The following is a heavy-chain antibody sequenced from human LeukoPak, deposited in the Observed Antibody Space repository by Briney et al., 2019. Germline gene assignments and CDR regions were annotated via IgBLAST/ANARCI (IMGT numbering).Heavy chain of an antibody. Sequence: ASVKVSCKVSGYTLTELSMHWVRQAPGKGLEWMGGFDPEDGETIYAQKFQGRVTMTEDTSTDTAYMELSSLRSEDTAVYYCATGATYYYDSSGTDSFDIWGQGTMVTVSS. V-gene: IGHV1-24*01. CDR3: ATGATYYYDSSGTDSFDI. D-gene: IGHD3-22*01. J-gene: IGHJ3*02. CDR2: FDPEDGET. CDR1: GYTLTELS.